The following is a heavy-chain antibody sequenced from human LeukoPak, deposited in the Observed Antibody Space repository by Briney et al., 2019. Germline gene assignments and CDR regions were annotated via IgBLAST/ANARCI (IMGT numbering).Heavy chain of an antibody. V-gene: IGHV4-39*07. CDR3: ARAIRGYSGYGDAFDI. CDR1: GGSISSYY. Sequence: SETLSLTCTVSGGSISSYYWGWIRQPPGKGLEWIGSIYYSGSTYYNPSLKSRVTISVDTSKNQFSLKLSSVTAADTAVYYCARAIRGYSGYGDAFDIWGQGTMVTVSS. J-gene: IGHJ3*02. CDR2: IYYSGST. D-gene: IGHD5-12*01.